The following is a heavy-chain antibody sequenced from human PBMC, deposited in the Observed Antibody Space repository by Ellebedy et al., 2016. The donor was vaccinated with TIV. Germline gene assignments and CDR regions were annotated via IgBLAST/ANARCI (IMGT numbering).Heavy chain of an antibody. CDR1: GYTFTGYY. Sequence: AASVKVSCKTSGYTFTGYYMHWVRQAPGQGLEWMGWINPNSGGTNYAQKFQGRVTMTRDTSKNQFSLKLSSVTAADTAAYYCAKIAAAGIEAVDYWGQGTLVTVSS. J-gene: IGHJ4*02. D-gene: IGHD6-13*01. CDR3: AKIAAAGIEAVDY. CDR2: INPNSGGT. V-gene: IGHV1-2*02.